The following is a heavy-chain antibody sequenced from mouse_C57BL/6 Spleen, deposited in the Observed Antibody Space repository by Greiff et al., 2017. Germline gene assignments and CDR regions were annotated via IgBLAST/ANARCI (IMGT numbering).Heavy chain of an antibody. D-gene: IGHD1-1*01. Sequence: VQLQQSGPELVKPGASVKISCKASGYSFTGYYMNWVKQSPEKSLEWIGEINPSTGGTTYNQKFKAKATLTVDKSSSTAYMQLKSLTSEDSAVYYCAGSEATVEGFAYWGQGTLVTVSA. CDR1: GYSFTGYY. J-gene: IGHJ3*01. CDR3: AGSEATVEGFAY. CDR2: INPSTGGT. V-gene: IGHV1-42*01.